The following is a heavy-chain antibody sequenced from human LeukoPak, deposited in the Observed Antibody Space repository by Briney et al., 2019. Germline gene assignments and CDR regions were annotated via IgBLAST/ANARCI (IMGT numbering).Heavy chain of an antibody. J-gene: IGHJ6*02. CDR2: ISGSGGST. CDR3: ARDIEYSSSSIYYGMDV. D-gene: IGHD6-6*01. Sequence: GGSLRLSCVASGFTFSSYAMSWVRQTPGKGLEWVSAISGSGGSTYYADSVKGRFTISRDNSKNTLYLQMNSLRAEDRAVYYCARDIEYSSSSIYYGMDVWGQGTTVTVSS. V-gene: IGHV3-23*01. CDR1: GFTFSSYA.